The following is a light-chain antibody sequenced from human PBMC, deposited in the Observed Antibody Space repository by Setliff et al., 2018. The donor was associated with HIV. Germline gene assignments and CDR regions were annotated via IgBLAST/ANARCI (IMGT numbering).Light chain of an antibody. CDR3: CSYAGTYTWV. CDR1: SNDVGGYNF. Sequence: QSALTQPASASGSPGQSITISCTGTSNDVGGYNFVSWYQQHPDKAPKVIIYDVTKRPSGVPGRFSGSKSDNTASLTISGLQAEDEADYYCCSYAGTYTWVFGGGTKVTVL. J-gene: IGLJ3*02. CDR2: DVT. V-gene: IGLV2-11*01.